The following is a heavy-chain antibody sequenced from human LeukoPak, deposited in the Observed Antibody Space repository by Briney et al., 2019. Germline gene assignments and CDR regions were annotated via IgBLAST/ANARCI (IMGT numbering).Heavy chain of an antibody. CDR1: GFTFSDYY. J-gene: IGHJ4*02. D-gene: IGHD2-2*03. V-gene: IGHV3-23*01. CDR2: ISGSGGST. Sequence: GGSLGLSCAASGFTFSDYYMSWIRQAPGKGLEWVSAISGSGGSTYYADSVKGRFTISRDNSKNTLYLQMNSLRAEDTAVYYCAKATNGYCSSTSCYGLDYWGQGTLVTVSS. CDR3: AKATNGYCSSTSCYGLDY.